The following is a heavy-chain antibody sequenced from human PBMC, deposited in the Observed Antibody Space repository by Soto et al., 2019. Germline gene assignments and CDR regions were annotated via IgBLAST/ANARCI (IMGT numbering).Heavy chain of an antibody. CDR2: IYPGDSDT. CDR1: GYSFNSYW. D-gene: IGHD1-1*01. CDR3: ARRVSLENGMDV. Sequence: GESLKISCKASGYSFNSYWIGWARQMPGKGLEWMGIIYPGDSDTRYSPSFQGQVTISADRSISTAYLQWTSLKASDTAMYYCARRVSLENGMDVWGQGTTVTVSS. J-gene: IGHJ6*02. V-gene: IGHV5-51*01.